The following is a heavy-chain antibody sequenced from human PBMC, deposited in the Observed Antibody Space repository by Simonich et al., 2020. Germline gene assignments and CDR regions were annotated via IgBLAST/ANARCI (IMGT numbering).Heavy chain of an antibody. CDR1: GYTFTSYG. CDR3: ARDQGGRAAAATDY. J-gene: IGHJ4*02. CDR2: ISAYNGNT. Sequence: VQLVHSGAEVKTLGASVKVSCTASGYTFTSYGISWVEQSPGQGLGWMGWISAYNGNTNYEQKHTGRVTMTNDTSTSTAYMELRSLRSDDTAVYYCARDQGGRAAAATDYWGQGTLVTVSS. V-gene: IGHV1-18*01. D-gene: IGHD6-13*01.